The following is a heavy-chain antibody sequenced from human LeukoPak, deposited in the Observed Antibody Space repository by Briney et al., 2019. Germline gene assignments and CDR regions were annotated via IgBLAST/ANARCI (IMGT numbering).Heavy chain of an antibody. J-gene: IGHJ4*02. CDR1: GFTFSSYW. CDR3: ARGTMVRGVTHFDY. Sequence: QLGGSLRLSCAASGFTFSSYWMHWVRQAPGKGLVWVSRINSDGSTTSYADSVKGRFTISRDNAKNTLYLQMNSLRAEDTAVYYCARGTMVRGVTHFDYWGQGTLVTVSS. V-gene: IGHV3-74*01. D-gene: IGHD3-10*01. CDR2: INSDGSTT.